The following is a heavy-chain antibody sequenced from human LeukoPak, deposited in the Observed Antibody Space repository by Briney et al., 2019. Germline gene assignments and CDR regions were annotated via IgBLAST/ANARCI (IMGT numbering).Heavy chain of an antibody. V-gene: IGHV3-21*01. Sequence: GGSLRLSCAASGFTFSSYSMNWVRQAPGKGLEWVPSISSSSSYIYYADSVKGRFTISRDNAKNSLYLQMNSLRAEDTAVYYCARVATYSSGWVFDYWGQGTLVTVSS. J-gene: IGHJ4*02. CDR2: ISSSSSYI. D-gene: IGHD6-19*01. CDR3: ARVATYSSGWVFDY. CDR1: GFTFSSYS.